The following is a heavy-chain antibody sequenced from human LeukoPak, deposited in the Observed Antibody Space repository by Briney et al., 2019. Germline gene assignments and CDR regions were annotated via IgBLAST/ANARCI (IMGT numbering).Heavy chain of an antibody. CDR1: GFTFSSYE. CDR3: STVRSGTY. J-gene: IGHJ4*02. Sequence: GGSLRLSCAASGFTFSSYEMNWVRQAPGKGLEWVSYISTSGSDIKYADSVKGRFTISRDNAKNSPYLQMNSLRAEDTAVYYCSTVRSGTYWGQGTLVTVSS. V-gene: IGHV3-48*03. CDR2: ISTSGSDI.